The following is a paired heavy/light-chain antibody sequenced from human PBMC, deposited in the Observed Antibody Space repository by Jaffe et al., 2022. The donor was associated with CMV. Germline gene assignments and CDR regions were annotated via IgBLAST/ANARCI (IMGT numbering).Light chain of an antibody. CDR1: QDISNY. Sequence: DIQMTQSPSSLSASVGDRVTITCQASQDISNYLNWYQQKPGKAPKLLIYDASNLETGVPSRFSGSGSGTDFTFTISSLQPEDIATYYCQQYDNLPVTFGQGTKLEIK. V-gene: IGKV1-33*01. J-gene: IGKJ2*01. CDR3: QQYDNLPVT. CDR2: DAS.
Heavy chain of an antibody. D-gene: IGHD6-19*01. V-gene: IGHV5-10-1*03. CDR2: IDPSDSYT. CDR3: ARRRAGANSSGWPIDAFDI. J-gene: IGHJ3*02. Sequence: EVQLVQSGAEVKKPGESLRISCKGSGYSFTSYWISWVRQMPGKGLEWMGRIDPSDSYTNYSPSFQGHVTISADKSISTAYLQWSSLKASDTAMYYCARRRAGANSSGWPIDAFDIWGQGTMVTVSS. CDR1: GYSFTSYW.